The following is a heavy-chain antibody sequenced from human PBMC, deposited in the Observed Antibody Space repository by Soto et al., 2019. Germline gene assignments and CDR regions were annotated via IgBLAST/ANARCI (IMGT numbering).Heavy chain of an antibody. J-gene: IGHJ4*02. CDR3: AKGKVTGTKNYFDY. V-gene: IGHV3-23*01. Sequence: PVGSLRLSCAASGFTFSSYAMSWVRQAPGRGLEWVSAISGSGGSTYYADSVKGRFTISRDNSKNTLYLQMNSLRAEDAAVYYCAKGKVTGTKNYFDYWGQGTLVTVSS. CDR2: ISGSGGST. CDR1: GFTFSSYA. D-gene: IGHD1-7*01.